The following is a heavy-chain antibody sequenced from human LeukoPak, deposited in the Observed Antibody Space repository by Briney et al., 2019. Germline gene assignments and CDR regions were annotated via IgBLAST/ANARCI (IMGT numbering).Heavy chain of an antibody. D-gene: IGHD2/OR15-2a*01. CDR3: ARVIGAAPYYFDY. CDR1: GASISSASYY. Sequence: SETLSLTCTVSGASISSASYYWSWIRQPPGKRLEWIGYIYYSGSTNYNLSLKSRLTISLDTSKNQFSLDLSSVTAADTAVYYCARVIGAAPYYFDYWGQGTLVTVSS. CDR2: IYYSGST. V-gene: IGHV4-61*01. J-gene: IGHJ4*02.